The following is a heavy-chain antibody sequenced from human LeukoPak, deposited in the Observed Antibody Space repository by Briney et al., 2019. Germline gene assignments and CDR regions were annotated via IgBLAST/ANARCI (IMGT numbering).Heavy chain of an antibody. Sequence: PSETLSLTCAVYGGSFSGYYWSWIRQPPGKGLEWIGEINHSGSTNYNPSLKSRVTISEDTSKNQFSLKLSSVTAADTAVYYCARCYYDSSGYYYSSYFDYWGQGTLVTVSS. J-gene: IGHJ4*02. CDR2: INHSGST. CDR3: ARCYYDSSGYYYSSYFDY. CDR1: GGSFSGYY. V-gene: IGHV4-34*01. D-gene: IGHD3-22*01.